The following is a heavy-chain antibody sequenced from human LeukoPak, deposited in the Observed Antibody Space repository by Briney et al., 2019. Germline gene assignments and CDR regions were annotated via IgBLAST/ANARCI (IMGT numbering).Heavy chain of an antibody. V-gene: IGHV3-30*03. Sequence: AGRSLRLSCAASEFSFRSYGMNWVRQAPGKGLEWVALISYDGTNDYYVDSVRGRFTVSRDNSKNTLSLQMNSLRGEDTALYYCATDGYCSGGNCYAGHSHYWGQGTLVTVSS. CDR2: ISYDGTND. CDR1: EFSFRSYG. CDR3: ATDGYCSGGNCYAGHSHY. D-gene: IGHD2-15*01. J-gene: IGHJ4*02.